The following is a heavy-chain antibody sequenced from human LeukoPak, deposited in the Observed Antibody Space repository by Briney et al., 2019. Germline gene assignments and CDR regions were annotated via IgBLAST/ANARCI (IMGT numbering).Heavy chain of an antibody. CDR1: GFRFSNFA. Sequence: GGSLRLSCAASGFRFSNFAMSWVRQAPGKGLEWVSLISGSSGATLYAHSVKGRFTISRDISKNRLYLQMNSLRAEDTALYYCAKGAYAFRGKGYFDDWGQGTLVTVSS. CDR3: AKGAYAFRGKGYFDD. CDR2: ISGSSGAT. V-gene: IGHV3-23*01. J-gene: IGHJ4*02. D-gene: IGHD1-26*01.